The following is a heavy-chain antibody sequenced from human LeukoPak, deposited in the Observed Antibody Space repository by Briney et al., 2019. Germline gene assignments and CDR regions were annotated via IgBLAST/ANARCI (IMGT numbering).Heavy chain of an antibody. CDR1: GFTFSSYE. J-gene: IGHJ1*01. V-gene: IGHV3-48*03. Sequence: GGSLRLSCAASGFTFSSYEMNWVRQAPGKGLEWVSYISFSGSTIYYADSVKGRFTISRDNAKNSLYVQMNSLRAEDTAVYYCARGGYYDSSGYYYVGYFHHWGQGTLVTVSS. CDR2: ISFSGSTI. CDR3: ARGGYYDSSGYYYVGYFHH. D-gene: IGHD3-22*01.